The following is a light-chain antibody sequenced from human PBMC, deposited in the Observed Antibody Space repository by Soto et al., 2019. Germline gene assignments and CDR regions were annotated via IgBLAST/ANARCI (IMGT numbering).Light chain of an antibody. CDR3: QQYSSYSPLT. V-gene: IGKV1-5*01. CDR2: DAY. Sequence: DIQMTQSPSTLPASVVDRVTITCRASQSISSWLAWYQQKPGKAPKLLIYDAYSLESGTPSRFSGRRSGTEFTLTIASVQPEDFATYYCQQYSSYSPLTFGGGTKVDIK. CDR1: QSISSW. J-gene: IGKJ4*01.